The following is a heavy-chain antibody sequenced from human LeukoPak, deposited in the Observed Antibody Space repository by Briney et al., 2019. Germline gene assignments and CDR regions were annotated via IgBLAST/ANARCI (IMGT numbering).Heavy chain of an antibody. CDR2: ISYHGSTE. D-gene: IGHD2/OR15-2a*01. Sequence: GRSLRLSCAASGFTFSSYAMHWVRQAPGKGLEWVALISYHGSTEYYADSVKGRFTISRDNAKNTLYLQMNSLRDEDTAVYYCARDWFHAIDYWGQGTLVTVSS. J-gene: IGHJ4*02. V-gene: IGHV3-30*04. CDR1: GFTFSSYA. CDR3: ARDWFHAIDY.